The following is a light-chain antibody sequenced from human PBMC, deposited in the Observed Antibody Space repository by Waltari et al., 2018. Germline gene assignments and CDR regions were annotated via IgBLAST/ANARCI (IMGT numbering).Light chain of an antibody. Sequence: QSVLKQPPPASGAPGQRVTISCTGSSSTIGAGFGVHWYQQLPGTAPKLLIFGNTNRPSGVPDRFSGSKSGTSASLAITVLQAEDEADYYCQSYDSSLFVVFGGGTKLTVL. CDR3: QSYDSSLFVV. CDR2: GNT. J-gene: IGLJ2*01. V-gene: IGLV1-40*01. CDR1: SSTIGAGFG.